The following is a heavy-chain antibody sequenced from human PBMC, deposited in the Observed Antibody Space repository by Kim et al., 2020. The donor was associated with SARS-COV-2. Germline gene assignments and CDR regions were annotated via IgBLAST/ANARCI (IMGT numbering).Heavy chain of an antibody. V-gene: IGHV3-23*01. Sequence: GGSLRLSFAASLLTFIISSIIFFLHSPFNLLSFFSTIIFSSFITFYTYSVNFLFTISRDNSNNTLYLQMNSLRDEDTAVYYCAKVGQGWLQPNWFDSWGQGTLVTVS. J-gene: IGHJ5*01. D-gene: IGHD5-12*01. CDR3: AKVGQGWLQPNWFDS. CDR2: IIFSSFIT. CDR1: LLTFIISS.